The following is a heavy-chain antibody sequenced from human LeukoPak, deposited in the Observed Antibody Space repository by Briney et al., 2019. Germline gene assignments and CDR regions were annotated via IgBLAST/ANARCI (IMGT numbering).Heavy chain of an antibody. D-gene: IGHD3-10*01. V-gene: IGHV4-59*08. CDR2: IYYSGST. J-gene: IGHJ4*02. Sequence: SETLSLTCTVSGGSISSYYWSWIRQPPGKGLEWIGYIYYSGSTNYNPSLKSRVTISVDTSKNQFSLKLSSVTAADTAVYYRARLDAGVSPPRGWGQGTLVTVSS. CDR3: ARLDAGVSPPRG. CDR1: GGSISSYY.